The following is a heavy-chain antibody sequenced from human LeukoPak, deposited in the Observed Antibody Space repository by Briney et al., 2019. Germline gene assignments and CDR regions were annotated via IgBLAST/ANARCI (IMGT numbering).Heavy chain of an antibody. CDR2: ISYDGSNK. CDR1: GFTFSSYG. Sequence: GGSLRLSCAASGFTFSSYGMHWVRQAPGKGLEWVAVISYDGSNKYYADSVKGRFTISRDNSKNTLYLQMNSLRAEDTAVYYCAKDLYGSGTLDYWGQGTLVTVSS. CDR3: AKDLYGSGTLDY. D-gene: IGHD3-10*01. V-gene: IGHV3-30*18. J-gene: IGHJ4*02.